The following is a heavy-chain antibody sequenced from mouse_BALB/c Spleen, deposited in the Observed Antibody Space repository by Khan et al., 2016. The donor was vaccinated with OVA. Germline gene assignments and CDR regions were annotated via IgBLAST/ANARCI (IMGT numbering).Heavy chain of an antibody. J-gene: IGHJ3*01. CDR1: GFTFSGYA. CDR2: ISSGITYT. Sequence: VQLVESGGGLVKPGGSLKLSCAASGFTFSGYAMSWVRQTPEKRLEWVATISSGITYTYYPASVKGRFTISRANAKNTLYLQMGSLRYEDKAMYYCTKGDYHGWSWFAYWGQGTLVTVSA. CDR3: TKGDYHGWSWFAY. D-gene: IGHD1-1*01. V-gene: IGHV5-9-3*01.